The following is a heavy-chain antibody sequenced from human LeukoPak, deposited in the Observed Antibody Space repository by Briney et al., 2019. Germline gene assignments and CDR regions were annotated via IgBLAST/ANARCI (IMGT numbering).Heavy chain of an antibody. CDR3: AKDHGRL. D-gene: IGHD5-12*01. J-gene: IGHJ4*02. CDR1: GFPFSSYG. V-gene: IGHV3-33*06. Sequence: GGSLRLSCAASGFPFSSYGMHWVRQAPGKGLEWVAVIWYDGSKTVYADSVKGRFTISRDNSKNTLYLQMNSLRAEDTAVYYCAKDHGRLGGQGTLVSVST. CDR2: IWYDGSKT.